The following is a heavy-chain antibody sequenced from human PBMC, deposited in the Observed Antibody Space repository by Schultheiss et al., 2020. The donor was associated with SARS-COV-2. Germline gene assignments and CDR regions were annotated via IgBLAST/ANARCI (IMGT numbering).Heavy chain of an antibody. CDR3: ARDRCGGDCLFDY. Sequence: ETLSLTCTVSGGSISSYYWSWIRQPPGKGLEWIGYIYYSGSTYYNPSLKSRVTMSVDTSKNQFSLKLSSVTAADTAVYYCARDRCGGDCLFDYWGQGTLVTVSS. V-gene: IGHV4-59*04. J-gene: IGHJ4*02. CDR1: GGSISSYY. CDR2: IYYSGST. D-gene: IGHD2-21*02.